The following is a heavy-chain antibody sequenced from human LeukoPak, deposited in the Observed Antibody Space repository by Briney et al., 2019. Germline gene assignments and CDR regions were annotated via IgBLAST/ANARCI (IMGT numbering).Heavy chain of an antibody. Sequence: GASLKISCQGSIHTFTNYWIGWVRQMPGEGLEWIGIIFPGDSDTRYNPSFQGQVTISAARSISTAYLQWSSLKASDTAIYNCAGLVGNYFYFDNWGRETLVSVSS. CDR3: AGLVGNYFYFDN. CDR1: IHTFTNYW. D-gene: IGHD4-11*01. CDR2: IFPGDSDT. J-gene: IGHJ4*02. V-gene: IGHV5-51*01.